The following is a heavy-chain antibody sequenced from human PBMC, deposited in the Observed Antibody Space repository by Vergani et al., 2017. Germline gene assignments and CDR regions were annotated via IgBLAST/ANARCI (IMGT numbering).Heavy chain of an antibody. V-gene: IGHV7-4-1*01. CDR2: INPTTGNP. Sequence: QEQLVQSGSELKKPGASVKVSCKASGYSFNNYAIHWVRQAPGQGLEWMGWINPTTGNPTYAPAFTGRFVFSLDTSISTAYLQIGSLKAEDTAVYFCARAKRGRLSVGATDSWGQGTLLTVSS. CDR3: ARAKRGRLSVGATDS. CDR1: GYSFNNYA. J-gene: IGHJ4*02. D-gene: IGHD1-26*01.